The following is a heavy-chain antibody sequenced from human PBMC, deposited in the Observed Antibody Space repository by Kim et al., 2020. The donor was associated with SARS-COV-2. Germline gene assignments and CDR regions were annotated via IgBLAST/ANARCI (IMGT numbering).Heavy chain of an antibody. CDR2: ISFDGSTI. J-gene: IGHJ6*01. CDR1: GFTFSSYA. Sequence: GGSLRLSCAASGFTFSSYAMHWVRQAPGKGLEWVAVISFDGSTIYYADSVKGRFTISRDNSKNTLYLQMNSLRAEDTAVYYCARGVGSSIYYYYYGIDV. V-gene: IGHV3-30*04. CDR3: ARGVGSSIYYYYYGIDV. D-gene: IGHD3-10*01.